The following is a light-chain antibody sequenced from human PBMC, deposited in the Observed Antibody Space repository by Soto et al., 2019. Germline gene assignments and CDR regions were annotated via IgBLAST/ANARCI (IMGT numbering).Light chain of an antibody. CDR2: GNS. CDR1: SSKTGAGYD. Sequence: QSALTQPPSVSGAPGQRVPISCTGSSSKTGAGYDVHWYQQLPGTAPKLLIYGNSNRPSGVPDRFSGSKSGTSASLAITGLQAEDEADYYCQSYDSSLSGSDVFGTGTKVTVL. J-gene: IGLJ1*01. CDR3: QSYDSSLSGSDV. V-gene: IGLV1-40*01.